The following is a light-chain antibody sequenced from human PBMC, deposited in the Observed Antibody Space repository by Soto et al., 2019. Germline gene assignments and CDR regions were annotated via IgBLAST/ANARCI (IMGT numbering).Light chain of an antibody. V-gene: IGKV4-1*01. CDR3: KQYYSPLWT. Sequence: SPLSCWSSQSLLYSSNNKNYLAWYQQKPGQPPKLLISWASTRESGVPERFTGSGSGTDFALTISGLQAEDVAVYFCKQYYSPLWTFGQGTKVEIK. CDR1: QSLLYSSNNKNY. J-gene: IGKJ1*01. CDR2: WAS.